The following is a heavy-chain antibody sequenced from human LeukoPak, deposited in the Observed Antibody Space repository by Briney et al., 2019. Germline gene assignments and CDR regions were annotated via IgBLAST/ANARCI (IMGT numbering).Heavy chain of an antibody. CDR1: GYTFTSYY. J-gene: IGHJ5*02. Sequence: VASVKVSCKASGYTFTSYYMHWVRQAPGQGLEWMGIINPSGGGTSYAQKFQGRVTMTRDTSTSTVYMELSSLRSEDTAVYYCARKYKATISFDPWGQGTLVTVSS. CDR3: ARKYKATISFDP. D-gene: IGHD5-12*01. V-gene: IGHV1-46*01. CDR2: INPSGGGT.